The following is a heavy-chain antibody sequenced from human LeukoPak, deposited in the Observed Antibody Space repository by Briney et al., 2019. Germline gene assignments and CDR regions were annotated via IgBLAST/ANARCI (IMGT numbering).Heavy chain of an antibody. CDR3: ARGDLRAYCGGDCLDAFDI. CDR2: MNPYSGNT. D-gene: IGHD2-21*02. Sequence: ASVKVSCKASGYTFTSYDINWVRHATGQGLEWMGWMNPYSGNTGYAQKFQGRVTITRNNSISTAYMELSSLRSEDAAVYYCARGDLRAYCGGDCLDAFDIWGQGTMVTDSS. V-gene: IGHV1-8*03. J-gene: IGHJ3*02. CDR1: GYTFTSYD.